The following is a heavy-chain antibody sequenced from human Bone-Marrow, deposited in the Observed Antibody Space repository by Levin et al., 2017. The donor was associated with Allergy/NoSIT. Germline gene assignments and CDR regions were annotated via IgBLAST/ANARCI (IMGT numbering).Heavy chain of an antibody. D-gene: IGHD1-14*01. Sequence: ASVKVSCKASGYTFTDYYLHWVRQAPGQGLQWMGWIHPNTGGTEYAHKFQGRVTLTRDTSIATAYMELTSLRSDDTAVYYCAKYENLYYFDYWGQGHLVTVSS. V-gene: IGHV1-2*02. CDR2: IHPNTGGT. J-gene: IGHJ4*02. CDR3: AKYENLYYFDY. CDR1: GYTFTDYY.